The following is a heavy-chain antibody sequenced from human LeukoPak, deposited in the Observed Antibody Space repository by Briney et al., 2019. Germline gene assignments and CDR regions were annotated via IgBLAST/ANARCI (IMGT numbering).Heavy chain of an antibody. D-gene: IGHD3-10*01. CDR3: AKEVTMVRYLDY. V-gene: IGHV3-33*06. Sequence: GGSLRLSCAASGFTFSSCGMHWVRQAPGKGLEWVAVIWYDGSNKYYADSVKGRFTISRDNSKNTLYLQMNSLRAEDTAVYYCAKEVTMVRYLDYWGQGTLVTVSS. CDR1: GFTFSSCG. J-gene: IGHJ4*02. CDR2: IWYDGSNK.